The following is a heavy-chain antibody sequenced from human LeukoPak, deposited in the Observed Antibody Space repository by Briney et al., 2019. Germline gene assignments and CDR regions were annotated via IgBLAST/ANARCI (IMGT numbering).Heavy chain of an antibody. J-gene: IGHJ5*02. Sequence: AASVKVSCKASGYTFTSYGISWVRQAPGQGLEWMGWISAYNGNTNYAQKLQGRVTMTTDTSTSTAYMELRSLRSEDTAVYYCASTHVLRYFDWFGWFDPWGQGTLVTVSS. CDR2: ISAYNGNT. D-gene: IGHD3-9*01. CDR3: ASTHVLRYFDWFGWFDP. CDR1: GYTFTSYG. V-gene: IGHV1-18*01.